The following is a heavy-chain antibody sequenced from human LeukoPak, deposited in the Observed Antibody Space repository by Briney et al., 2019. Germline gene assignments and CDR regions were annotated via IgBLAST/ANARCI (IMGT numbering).Heavy chain of an antibody. D-gene: IGHD2-15*01. CDR3: AKGAGGSRYSTHQH. CDR2: IISSGGTT. V-gene: IGHV3-23*01. Sequence: GGSLRLSCAASGFTFSSYAMSWVRQAPGKGLEWVSGIISSGGTTYYADSVKGRFTISRDNSKNTLYLQMNSLTAEDTAVYYCAKGAGGSRYSTHQHWGQGTLVTVSS. CDR1: GFTFSSYA. J-gene: IGHJ1*01.